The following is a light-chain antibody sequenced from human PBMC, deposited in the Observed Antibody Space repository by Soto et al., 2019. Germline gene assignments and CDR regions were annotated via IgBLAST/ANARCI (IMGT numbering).Light chain of an antibody. CDR1: QSISSW. V-gene: IGKV1-5*01. Sequence: DIQMTQSPSTLSASLGDRVTITCRGSQSISSWLAWYQQKPGKAPKLLIYDASSLESGVPSRFSGSGSGTEFTLTISSLQPDDFATYYCQQYNSYSQTFGQGTKVDIK. J-gene: IGKJ1*01. CDR3: QQYNSYSQT. CDR2: DAS.